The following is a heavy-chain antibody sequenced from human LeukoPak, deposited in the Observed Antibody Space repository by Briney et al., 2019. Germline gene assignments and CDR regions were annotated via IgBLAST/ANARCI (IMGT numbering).Heavy chain of an antibody. CDR3: ARGSNWNANAFDI. V-gene: IGHV4-4*07. D-gene: IGHD1-1*01. CDR1: GGSISGYF. CDR2: FYTSGDA. Sequence: PSETLSLTCSVSGGSISGYFWSWIRQPAGKGLEWIGRFYTSGDAYYKPSLRSRVTMSVDKSKNQISLEVQSVTAADTAVYYCARGSNWNANAFDIWGQGTMVTVSS. J-gene: IGHJ3*02.